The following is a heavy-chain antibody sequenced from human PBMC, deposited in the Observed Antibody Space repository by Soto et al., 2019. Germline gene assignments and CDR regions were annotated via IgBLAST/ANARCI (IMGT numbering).Heavy chain of an antibody. Sequence: PXETLCLTCAVDSLSFSVYYWNWIRQSPGKGLGWIGEVNHAGSTNYNPSLKSRVTISVDSSKNQFSLKLSSVTAADTAVYFCARDSTRRGACDIWGQGTMGTVS. D-gene: IGHD4-4*01. J-gene: IGHJ3*02. V-gene: IGHV4-34*01. CDR3: ARDSTRRGACDI. CDR2: VNHAGST. CDR1: SLSFSVYY.